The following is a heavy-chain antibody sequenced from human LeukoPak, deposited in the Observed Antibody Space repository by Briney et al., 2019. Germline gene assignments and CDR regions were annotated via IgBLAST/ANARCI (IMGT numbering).Heavy chain of an antibody. CDR3: AKVGGGSSTGKVYYYMDV. D-gene: IGHD2-15*01. CDR2: ISWNNPTK. Sequence: PGGSLRLSCAASGFNFDDYAMHWVRQAPGKGLEWVSGISWNNPTKAYADYVRVPIPISKYNAANSLYLQMNSLRPEDTALYYCAKVGGGSSTGKVYYYMDVWGKGTTVTVSS. J-gene: IGHJ6*03. V-gene: IGHV3-9*01. CDR1: GFNFDDYA.